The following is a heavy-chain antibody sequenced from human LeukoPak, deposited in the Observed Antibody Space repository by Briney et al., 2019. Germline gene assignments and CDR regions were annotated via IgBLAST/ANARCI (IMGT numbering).Heavy chain of an antibody. CDR3: ARDDISAFDI. Sequence: PSETLSLTCTVSGGSISSSSYYWGWIRQPPGKGLEWTGSIYYSGSTYYNPSLKSRVTISVDTSKNQFSLKLSSVAAADTAVYYCARDDISAFDIWGQGTMVTVSS. D-gene: IGHD3-9*01. J-gene: IGHJ3*02. CDR2: IYYSGST. V-gene: IGHV4-39*07. CDR1: GGSISSSSYY.